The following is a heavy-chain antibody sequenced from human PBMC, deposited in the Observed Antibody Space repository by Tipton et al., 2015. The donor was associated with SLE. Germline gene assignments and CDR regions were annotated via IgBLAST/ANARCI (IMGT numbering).Heavy chain of an antibody. CDR1: GFTFSMSA. Sequence: SLRLSCAVSGFTFSMSAMHWVRQAPGKGPAWVAFIRFDGRNKYYADSVKGRFTISRDNSKNTLYLQMNSLRPDDTAVYYCAKGGGSYGSAFDIWGQGTMNSVSS. CDR2: IRFDGRNK. J-gene: IGHJ3*02. CDR3: AKGGGSYGSAFDI. D-gene: IGHD1-26*01. V-gene: IGHV3-30*02.